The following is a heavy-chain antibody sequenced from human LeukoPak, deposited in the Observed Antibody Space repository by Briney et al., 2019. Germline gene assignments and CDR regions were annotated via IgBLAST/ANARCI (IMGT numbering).Heavy chain of an antibody. CDR3: AKDHYYDSSGYAHY. D-gene: IGHD3-22*01. J-gene: IGHJ4*02. CDR2: ISGSGGST. V-gene: IGHV3-23*01. Sequence: GGSLRLSCAASGFTFSSYAMSWVRQDPGKWLEWVSAISGSGGSTYYADSVKGRFTISRDNSKNTLYLQMNSLRAEDTAVYYCAKDHYYDSSGYAHYWGQGTLVTVSS. CDR1: GFTFSSYA.